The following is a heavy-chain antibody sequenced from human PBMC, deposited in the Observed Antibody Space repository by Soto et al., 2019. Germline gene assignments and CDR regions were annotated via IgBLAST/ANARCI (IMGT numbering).Heavy chain of an antibody. CDR3: VRDQDYAFDY. J-gene: IGHJ4*02. CDR1: GFTFSYFS. V-gene: IGHV3-48*01. Sequence: GGSLRHACGVSGFTFSYFSMNWMRQAPGKGLEWVSYISRDSNSRYDGDAVKGRFTISRDNAKNSLYLQMDSLGVEDTAVYYCVRDQDYAFDYWGQGTLVTVSS. CDR2: ISRDSNSR. D-gene: IGHD4-17*01.